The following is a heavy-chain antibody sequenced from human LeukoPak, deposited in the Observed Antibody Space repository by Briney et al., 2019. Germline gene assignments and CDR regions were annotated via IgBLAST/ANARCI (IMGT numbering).Heavy chain of an antibody. CDR3: ARDYLMPHVAVAGPPFGDY. CDR2: ISAYNGNT. Sequence: GASVKVPCKASGYTFTSYGISWVRQAPGQGLEWMGWISAYNGNTNYAQKLQGRVTMTTDTSTSTAYMELRSLRSDDTAVYYCARDYLMPHVAVAGPPFGDYWGQGTLVTVSS. J-gene: IGHJ4*02. CDR1: GYTFTSYG. D-gene: IGHD6-19*01. V-gene: IGHV1-18*01.